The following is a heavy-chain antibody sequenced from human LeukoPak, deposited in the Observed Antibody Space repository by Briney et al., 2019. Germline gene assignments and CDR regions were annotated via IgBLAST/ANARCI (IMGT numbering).Heavy chain of an antibody. CDR1: RGSISVYS. J-gene: IGHJ5*02. Sequence: PSETRSLTCTVSRGSISVYSWSWIRQSPGGGLEWIGYIYYSVDTASNPSLRGRVTMSVDTSKNQFSLQLKSMTTADTAVYYCVRGPYGASISKWFDPWGQGTQVIVSP. V-gene: IGHV4-59*01. CDR3: VRGPYGASISKWFDP. CDR2: IYYSVDT. D-gene: IGHD4/OR15-4a*01.